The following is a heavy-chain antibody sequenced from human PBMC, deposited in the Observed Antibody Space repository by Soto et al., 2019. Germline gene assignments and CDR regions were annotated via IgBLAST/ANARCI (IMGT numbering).Heavy chain of an antibody. V-gene: IGHV5-51*01. CDR2: FYPGDSTS. CDR3: ARIIGYCRDNDCSWTFDI. J-gene: IGHJ3*02. CDR1: GYSFISYW. Sequence: GESLKISCKTSGYSFISYWVAWVRQKPGKGLEWMGTFYPGDSTSTYSPSFQGQVTISVDKSISTAYLHLSSLKASDTAMYYCARIIGYCRDNDCSWTFDIWGQGTTVTVSS. D-gene: IGHD2-2*03.